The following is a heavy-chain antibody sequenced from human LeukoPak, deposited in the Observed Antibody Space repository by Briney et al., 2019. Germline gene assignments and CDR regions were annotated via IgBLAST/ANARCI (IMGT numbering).Heavy chain of an antibody. CDR3: ARGSSSCFD. CDR1: GYTFTSHD. D-gene: IGHD2-2*01. J-gene: IGHJ4*02. V-gene: IGHV1-8*01. CDR2: MNPSSGNT. Sequence: GASVKVSCKASGYTFTSHDINWVRQATGQGLEWMGWMNPSSGNTGFAQKFQDRVTMTRNTSISTAFMELSSLRSEDTAVYYCARGSSSCFDWGQGTLVTVSS.